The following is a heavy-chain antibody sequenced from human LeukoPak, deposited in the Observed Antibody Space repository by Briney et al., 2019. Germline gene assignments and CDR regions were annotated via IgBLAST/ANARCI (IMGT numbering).Heavy chain of an antibody. D-gene: IGHD2-2*01. CDR3: AKDYCSSTSRLTGYFQH. V-gene: IGHV3-30*02. CDR2: IRYDGSNK. Sequence: GGSLRLSCAASGFTFSSHGMHWVRQAPGKGLEWVAFIRYDGSNKYYADSVKGRFTISRDNSKNTLYLQMNSLRAEDTAVYYCAKDYCSSTSRLTGYFQHWGQGTLVTVSS. J-gene: IGHJ1*01. CDR1: GFTFSSHG.